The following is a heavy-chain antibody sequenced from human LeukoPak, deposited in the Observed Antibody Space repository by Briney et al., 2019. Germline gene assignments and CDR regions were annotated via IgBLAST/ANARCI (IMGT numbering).Heavy chain of an antibody. Sequence: GGSLRLSCAASGFTFSSYGMHWVRKAPGKGLEWVAVISYDGSNKYYADSVKGRFTISRDNSKNTLYLQMNSLRAEDTAVYYCAKEPRGYSYGPPDYWGQGTLVTVSS. V-gene: IGHV3-30*18. CDR2: ISYDGSNK. CDR3: AKEPRGYSYGPPDY. J-gene: IGHJ4*02. D-gene: IGHD5-18*01. CDR1: GFTFSSYG.